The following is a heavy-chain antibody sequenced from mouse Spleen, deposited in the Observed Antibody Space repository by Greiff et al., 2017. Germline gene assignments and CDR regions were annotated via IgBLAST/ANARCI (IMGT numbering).Heavy chain of an antibody. CDR3: AKIYYGYDGFDY. Sequence: QVQLKQPGTELVKPGASVKLSCKASGYTFTNSWMHWVKQRPGQGLEWIGNINPTNGGTNYNEKFKSKATLTVDKSSSTVYMQLSSLTSEDSAVYYCAKIYYGYDGFDYWGQGTTLTVSS. CDR2: INPTNGGT. D-gene: IGHD2-2*01. J-gene: IGHJ2*01. V-gene: IGHV1-53*01. CDR1: GYTFTNSW.